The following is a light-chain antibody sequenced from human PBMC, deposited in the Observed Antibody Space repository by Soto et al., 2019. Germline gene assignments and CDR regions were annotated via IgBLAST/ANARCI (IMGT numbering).Light chain of an antibody. CDR2: LGS. Sequence: DVVMTQSPLPLPVTPGEPASISCRSSQSLLHSNGYTYLDWYLQKPGQSPQLLIYLGSNHATGAPDRFRGSGSGTDFTLKISRVDAEDVGVYYCIQALQTPSFGRGNKVDIK. V-gene: IGKV2-28*01. CDR3: IQALQTPS. CDR1: QSLLHSNGYTY. J-gene: IGKJ4*01.